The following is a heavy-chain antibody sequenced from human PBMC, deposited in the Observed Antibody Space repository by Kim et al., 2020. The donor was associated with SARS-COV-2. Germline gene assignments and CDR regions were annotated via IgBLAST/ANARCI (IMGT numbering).Heavy chain of an antibody. CDR2: IYYSGST. Sequence: SETLSLTCTVSGGSISSSSYYWGWIRQPPGKGLEWIGSIYYSGSTYYNPSLKSRVTISVDTSKNQFSLKLSSVTAADTAVYYCASRRDYGGHFDYWGQGT. CDR1: GGSISSSSYY. V-gene: IGHV4-39*01. CDR3: ASRRDYGGHFDY. D-gene: IGHD4-17*01. J-gene: IGHJ4*02.